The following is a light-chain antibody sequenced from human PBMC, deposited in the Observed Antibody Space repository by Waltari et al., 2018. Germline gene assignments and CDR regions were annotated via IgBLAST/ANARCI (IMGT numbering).Light chain of an antibody. V-gene: IGKV1-39*01. CDR2: AAS. CDR1: QNISTY. CDR3: QQSYSTPPT. Sequence: DIQMTQSPSSLSASVGDRVTITCRASQNISTYLNWYQQKPGKAPKFLIYAASSLQSGVPSRFSGRGSGTDFTLTISSLQPEDFATYYCQQSYSTPPTFGQGTKVEIK. J-gene: IGKJ1*01.